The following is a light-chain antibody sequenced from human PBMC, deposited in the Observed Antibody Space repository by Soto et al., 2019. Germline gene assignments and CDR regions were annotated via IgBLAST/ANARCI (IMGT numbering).Light chain of an antibody. Sequence: EIVLTQSPGTLSLSPGERATLSCRASQSVSSSYLAWYQQKPGQAPRLLIYGASSRATDIPDRFSGSGSGTDFTLTISRLELEDFAVYYWQQYGSSPRTFGQGTKLESK. V-gene: IGKV3-20*01. CDR3: QQYGSSPRT. J-gene: IGKJ2*01. CDR1: QSVSSSY. CDR2: GAS.